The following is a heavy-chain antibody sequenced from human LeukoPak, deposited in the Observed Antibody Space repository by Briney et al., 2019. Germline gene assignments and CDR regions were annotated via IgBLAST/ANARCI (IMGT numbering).Heavy chain of an antibody. CDR3: VRGDGHLLSSFVDY. CDR1: GFTFSTYG. CDR2: VSYDGSHE. D-gene: IGHD2-2*01. V-gene: IGHV3-30*03. J-gene: IGHJ4*02. Sequence: GGSLRLSCAASGFTFSTYGMHWVRQAPGKGLEWVAVVSYDGSHEYNADSVKGRFTISRDNSKNTLYLQMSSLRAEDTAVYYCVRGDGHLLSSFVDYWGQGTLVTVSP.